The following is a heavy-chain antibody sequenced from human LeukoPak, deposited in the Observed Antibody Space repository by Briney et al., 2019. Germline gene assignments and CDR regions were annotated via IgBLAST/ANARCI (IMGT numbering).Heavy chain of an antibody. CDR2: IKGDESAR. CDR3: ARDVGGSLDY. V-gene: IGHV3-7*01. CDR1: RFTVSTDW. Sequence: GGSLRLSWEASRFTVSTDWMAWVRQAPGKGLEWVANIKGDESARHQADSVKGRFTISRDNAKKSVYLQMSSLRGEDTAVYYCARDVGGSLDYWGQGTLVTVSS. J-gene: IGHJ4*02. D-gene: IGHD1-26*01.